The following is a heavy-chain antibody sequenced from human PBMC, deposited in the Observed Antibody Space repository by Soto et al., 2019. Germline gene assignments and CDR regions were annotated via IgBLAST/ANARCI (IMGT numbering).Heavy chain of an antibody. J-gene: IGHJ4*02. CDR3: AREGCRGGSCSSTKNGGDY. V-gene: IGHV1-69*01. D-gene: IGHD2-15*01. CDR1: GGTFSSYA. Sequence: QVQLVQSGAEVKKPGSSVKVSCKASGGTFSSYAISWVRQAPGQGLEWMGGIIPIFGTANYAQKFQGRVTITADESTSTAYMELSSLRSEDTAVYYCAREGCRGGSCSSTKNGGDYWGQGTLVTVSS. CDR2: IIPIFGTA.